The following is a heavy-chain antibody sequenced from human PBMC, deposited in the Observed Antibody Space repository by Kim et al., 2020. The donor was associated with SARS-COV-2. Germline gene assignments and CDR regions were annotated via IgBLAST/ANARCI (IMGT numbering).Heavy chain of an antibody. CDR3: ARSRNGYYEY. J-gene: IGHJ4*02. CDR1: GGSISSSSYY. V-gene: IGHV4-39*01. Sequence: SETLSLTCTVSGGSISSSSYYWGWIRQPPGQGLEWIGSINYSRKTYYNPYLKSRLTISVDTSEKQFFLKLNSVPAAATAVYCSARSRNGYYEYLGQGTL. D-gene: IGHD1-1*01. CDR2: INYSRKT.